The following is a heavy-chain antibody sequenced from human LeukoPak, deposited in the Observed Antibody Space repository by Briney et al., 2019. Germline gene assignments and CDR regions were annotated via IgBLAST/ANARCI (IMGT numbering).Heavy chain of an antibody. D-gene: IGHD6-13*01. V-gene: IGHV3-30*02. Sequence: GGSLRLSCAASGFTFSSYGMHWVRQAPGKGLEWVAFIRYDGSNKYYADSVKGRFTISRDNSKNTLYLQMNSLRAEDTAVYYCARGSWGAAAGTLNYWGQGTLVTVSS. J-gene: IGHJ4*02. CDR3: ARGSWGAAAGTLNY. CDR1: GFTFSSYG. CDR2: IRYDGSNK.